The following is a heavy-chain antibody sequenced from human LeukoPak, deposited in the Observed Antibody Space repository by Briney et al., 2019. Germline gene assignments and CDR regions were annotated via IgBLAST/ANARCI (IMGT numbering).Heavy chain of an antibody. J-gene: IGHJ4*02. CDR1: GFTFSSFA. Sequence: PGGSLRLSCVVSGFTFSSFAMSWVRQAPGKGLEWVSYISSSGSTIYYADSVKGRFTISRDNAKNSLYLQMNSLRAEDTAVYYCARPLWGSGWAVGYWGQGTLVTVSS. CDR3: ARPLWGSGWAVGY. V-gene: IGHV3-48*04. CDR2: ISSSGSTI. D-gene: IGHD6-19*01.